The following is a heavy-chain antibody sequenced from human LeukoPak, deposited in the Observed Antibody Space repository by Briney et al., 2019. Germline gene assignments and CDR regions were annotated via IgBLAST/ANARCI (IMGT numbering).Heavy chain of an antibody. CDR2: IKSKTDGGTT. CDR3: TTDTIVVVPAARGGDTWFDP. D-gene: IGHD2-2*01. V-gene: IGHV3-15*01. Sequence: GGSLRLSCAASGFTFSNAWMSWVRQAPRKGLEWVGRIKSKTDGGTTDYAAPVKGRFTISRDDSKNTLYLQMNSLKTEDTAVDYCTTDTIVVVPAARGGDTWFDPWGQGTLVTVSS. J-gene: IGHJ5*02. CDR1: GFTFSNAW.